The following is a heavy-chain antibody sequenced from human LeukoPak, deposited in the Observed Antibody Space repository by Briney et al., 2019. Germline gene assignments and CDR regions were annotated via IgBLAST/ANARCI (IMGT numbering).Heavy chain of an antibody. CDR3: ARGIIQLWLRLYYYYGMDV. D-gene: IGHD5-18*01. J-gene: IGHJ6*02. Sequence: GASVKVSCKASGYTFTSYDINWVRQATGQGLEWMGWMNPNSGNTGYAQKFQGRDTMTRNTSISTAYMELSSLRSEDTAVYYCARGIIQLWLRLYYYYGMDVWGQGTTVTVSS. CDR1: GYTFTSYD. V-gene: IGHV1-8*01. CDR2: MNPNSGNT.